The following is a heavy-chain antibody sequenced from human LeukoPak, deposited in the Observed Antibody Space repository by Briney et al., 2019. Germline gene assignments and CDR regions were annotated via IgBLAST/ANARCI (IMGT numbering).Heavy chain of an antibody. D-gene: IGHD3-22*01. Sequence: ASQTLSLTCTVSGGSIRSGSYYWSWIRQAAGKGLEWIGRVYTSGSTNYNPSLESRVTISVDTSKNQFSLKLSSVTAADTAVYYCARRRFTLYYYDSSGYHFDYWGQGTLVTVSS. CDR1: GGSIRSGSYY. CDR2: VYTSGST. J-gene: IGHJ4*02. V-gene: IGHV4-61*02. CDR3: ARRRFTLYYYDSSGYHFDY.